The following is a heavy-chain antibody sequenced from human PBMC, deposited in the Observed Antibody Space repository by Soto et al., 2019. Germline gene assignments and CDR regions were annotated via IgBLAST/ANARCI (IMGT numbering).Heavy chain of an antibody. J-gene: IGHJ4*02. CDR2: VYYTGAT. V-gene: IGHV4-59*12. D-gene: IGHD2-2*01. Sequence: PSETLSLTCTVSGGPISDYYWSWVRQPPGKGLEWVGYVYYTGATNYSPSLQSRVTISLDTSKNQLSLRLSSVTAADTAVYYCAREYCSSTSCFQYYFDYWGQGTLVTVSS. CDR1: GGPISDYY. CDR3: AREYCSSTSCFQYYFDY.